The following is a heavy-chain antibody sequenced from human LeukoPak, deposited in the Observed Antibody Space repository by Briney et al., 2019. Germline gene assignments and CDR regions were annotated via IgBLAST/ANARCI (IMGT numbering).Heavy chain of an antibody. V-gene: IGHV4-39*01. D-gene: IGHD6-6*01. CDR2: IYYSGST. Sequence: SETLSLTCTVSGGSISSSSYYWGWIRQPPGKGLEWIGSIYYSGSTYYNPSLKSRVTISVDTSRNQFSLKLSSVTAADTAVYYCARQRGSSWDCYYYYYMDVWGKGTTVTVSS. J-gene: IGHJ6*03. CDR3: ARQRGSSWDCYYYYYMDV. CDR1: GGSISSSSYY.